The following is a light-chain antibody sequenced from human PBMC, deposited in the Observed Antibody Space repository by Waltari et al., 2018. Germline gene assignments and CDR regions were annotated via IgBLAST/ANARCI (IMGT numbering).Light chain of an antibody. J-gene: IGKJ2*01. CDR2: WAS. CDR1: QSISNY. Sequence: DIQMTQSPSSLSASVGDRVTITCRASQSISNYLNWYQQKPGQPPKLLIYWASTRESGVPDRFSGSGSGTDFTLTISSLQAEDVAVYYCQQYYSPPYTFGQGTKLEIK. CDR3: QQYYSPPYT. V-gene: IGKV4-1*01.